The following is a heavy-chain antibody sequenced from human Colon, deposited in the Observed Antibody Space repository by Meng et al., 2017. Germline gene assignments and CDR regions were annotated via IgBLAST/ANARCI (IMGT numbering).Heavy chain of an antibody. V-gene: IGHV4-31*01. D-gene: IGHD1-26*01. CDR3: ARGSGTLRHFDY. CDR1: GGSISNGFFF. Sequence: VQLHESGPGLVKPSQTLSLTCTVSGGSISNGFFFWSWIRQHPLKGLEWIGSVSHTGSTSYNPSIQSLVTISRDTPKNQFSLNVTSVTAADTAVYFCARGSGTLRHFDYWGQGTLVTVSS. J-gene: IGHJ4*02. CDR2: VSHTGST.